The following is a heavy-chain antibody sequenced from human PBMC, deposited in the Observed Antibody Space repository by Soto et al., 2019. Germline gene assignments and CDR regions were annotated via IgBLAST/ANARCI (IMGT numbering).Heavy chain of an antibody. Sequence: GGSLRLSCAASGLSVSDNYMSWVRQAPGKGLEWVSIIYSDGSTYYTDSVKGRFTLSRDNFQNTLYLQMNSMRGDDTAVYYCARGGLSNFDYWGQGTLVTVSS. CDR2: IYSDGST. J-gene: IGHJ4*02. CDR3: ARGGLSNFDY. V-gene: IGHV3-53*01. CDR1: GLSVSDNY.